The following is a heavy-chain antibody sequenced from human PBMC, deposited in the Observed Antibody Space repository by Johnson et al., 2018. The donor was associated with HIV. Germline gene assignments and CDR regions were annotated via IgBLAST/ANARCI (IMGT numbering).Heavy chain of an antibody. CDR3: ARAGIVVLPAGAFDI. J-gene: IGHJ3*02. Sequence: QVQLVESGGGLVQPGGSLRLSCAASGFTVSSNYMSWVRQAPGKGLEWVAVISYDGSNKFYADSVKGRFTISRDNSKNTLYLQMNSLRAEDAAVYYCARAGIVVLPAGAFDIWGQGTMVSVSS. CDR2: ISYDGSNK. V-gene: IGHV3-30-3*01. CDR1: GFTVSSNY. D-gene: IGHD2-2*01.